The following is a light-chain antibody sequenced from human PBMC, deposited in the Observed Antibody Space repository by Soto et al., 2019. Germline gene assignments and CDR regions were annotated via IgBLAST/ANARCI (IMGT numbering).Light chain of an antibody. V-gene: IGKV1-39*01. CDR2: AAS. CDR1: RPISKY. CDR3: QQSYNMPWT. Sequence: DIQMNQSPSSLSASIGDRVTITCRASRPISKYLNWYQLKPGKAPQLLIYAASTLQGGVPSRFSGSGSGTDFTLTISSLQREDFATYSCQQSYNMPWTFGHGTKVDIK. J-gene: IGKJ1*01.